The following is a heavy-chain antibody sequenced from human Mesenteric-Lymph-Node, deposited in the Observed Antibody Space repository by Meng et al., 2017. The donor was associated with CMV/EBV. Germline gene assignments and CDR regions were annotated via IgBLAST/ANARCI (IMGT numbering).Heavy chain of an antibody. Sequence: GGSLRLSCAASGFTFSSYDMHWVRQATGKGLEWVSAIGTAGDTYYPGSVKGQFTISRDNARNSVFLQMDSLRAEDTAVYYCTRDTAVDADMAGALDYWGQGELVTVSS. D-gene: IGHD5-18*01. CDR1: GFTFSSYD. V-gene: IGHV3-13*01. J-gene: IGHJ4*02. CDR3: TRDTAVDADMAGALDY. CDR2: IGTAGDT.